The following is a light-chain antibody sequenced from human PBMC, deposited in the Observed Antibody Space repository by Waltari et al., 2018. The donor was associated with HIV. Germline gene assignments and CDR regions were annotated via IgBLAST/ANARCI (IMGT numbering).Light chain of an antibody. CDR1: SGDVGGYDF. V-gene: IGLV2-14*01. J-gene: IGLJ1*01. Sequence: QSALTQPASVSGSPGQSITISCTGTSGDVGGYDFVSWYQQHPGKAPELMIYEVSNRPSGVSTRFSGAKSANTASLTISGLQAEDEADYYCSSYTTNSTLIFGTGTKVTVL. CDR3: SSYTTNSTLI. CDR2: EVS.